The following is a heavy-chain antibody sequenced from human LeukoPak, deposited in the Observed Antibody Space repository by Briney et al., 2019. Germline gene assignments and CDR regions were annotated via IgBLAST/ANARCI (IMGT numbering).Heavy chain of an antibody. Sequence: PSETLSLTCAVYGGSFSGYYWSWIRQPPGKGLEWIGEINHSGSTNYNPSLKSRVTISVDTSKNQFSLKLSSVTAADTAVYYCARATYDFWSGYFFRDKIHWFDPWGQGTLVTVS. V-gene: IGHV4-34*01. CDR1: GGSFSGYY. D-gene: IGHD3-3*01. J-gene: IGHJ5*02. CDR3: ARATYDFWSGYFFRDKIHWFDP. CDR2: INHSGST.